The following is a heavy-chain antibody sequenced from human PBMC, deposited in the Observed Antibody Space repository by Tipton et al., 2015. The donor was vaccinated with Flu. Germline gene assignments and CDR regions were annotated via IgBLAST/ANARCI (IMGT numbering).Heavy chain of an antibody. V-gene: IGHV3-74*01. CDR3: ARATDDLSLDY. Sequence: GSLRLSCAASGFTFSSYWMHWVRQAPGKGLVWVSRINSDGSSTSYADSVKGRFTISRDNAKNTLYLQMNSLRAEDTAVYYCARATDDLSLDYWGQGTLVTVSS. CDR2: INSDGSST. J-gene: IGHJ4*02. D-gene: IGHD3/OR15-3a*01. CDR1: GFTFSSYW.